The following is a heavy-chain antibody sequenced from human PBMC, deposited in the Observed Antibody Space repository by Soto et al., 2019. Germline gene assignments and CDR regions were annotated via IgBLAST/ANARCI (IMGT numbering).Heavy chain of an antibody. V-gene: IGHV4-34*01. CDR2: INHSGST. CDR3: ARMVTVTSDYYYYMDV. J-gene: IGHJ6*03. CDR1: GGSFSGYY. D-gene: IGHD4-4*01. Sequence: SETLSLTCAVYGGSFSGYYWSWIRQPPGKGLEWIGEINHSGSTNYNPSLKSRVTISVDTSKNQFSLKLSSVTAADTAVYYCARMVTVTSDYYYYMDVWGKGTTVTVSS.